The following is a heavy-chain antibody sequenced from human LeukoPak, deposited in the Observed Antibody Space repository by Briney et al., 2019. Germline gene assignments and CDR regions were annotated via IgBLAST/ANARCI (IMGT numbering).Heavy chain of an antibody. CDR2: IIPIFGTA. J-gene: IGHJ4*02. CDR3: ASPTLEWLWGFAY. CDR1: GGTFSSYA. D-gene: IGHD3-3*01. V-gene: IGHV1-69*13. Sequence: SVKVSCKASGGTFSSYAISWVRQAPGQGLEWMGGIIPIFGTANYAQKFQGRVTITADESTSTASMELSSLRSEDTAVYYCASPTLEWLWGFAYWGQGTLVTVSS.